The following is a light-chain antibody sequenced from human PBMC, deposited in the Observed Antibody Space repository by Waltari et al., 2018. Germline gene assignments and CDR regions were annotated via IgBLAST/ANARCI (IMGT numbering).Light chain of an antibody. Sequence: QSALTQPASVSGSPGQSITVSCTATSSDLGVYDFVSWYQHHPGQAPKLIIYDVFKRPSVVSHLFSGSKSGNTASLSISGLQADDEGDYYCTSSTFSSPLFGGGTKLTVL. CDR2: DVF. CDR3: TSSTFSSPL. J-gene: IGLJ2*01. V-gene: IGLV2-14*03. CDR1: SSDLGVYDF.